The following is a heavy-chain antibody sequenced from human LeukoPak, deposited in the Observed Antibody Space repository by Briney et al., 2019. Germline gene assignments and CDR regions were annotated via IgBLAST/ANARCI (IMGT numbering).Heavy chain of an antibody. D-gene: IGHD4-23*01. V-gene: IGHV4-39*07. Sequence: SETLSLTCTVSGGSVSSGSYYWSWIRQPPGKGLEWIGEINHSGSTNYNPSLKSRVTISVDTSKNRFSLKLSSVTAADTAVYYCARRRLQLLYYYYYYGMDVWGQGTTVTVSS. CDR1: GGSVSSGSYY. CDR3: ARRRLQLLYYYYYYGMDV. J-gene: IGHJ6*02. CDR2: INHSGST.